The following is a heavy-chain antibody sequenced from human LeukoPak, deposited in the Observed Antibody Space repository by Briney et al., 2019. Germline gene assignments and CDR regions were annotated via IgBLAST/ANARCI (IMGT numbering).Heavy chain of an antibody. CDR1: GGSFSGYY. J-gene: IGHJ5*02. D-gene: IGHD2-21*01. V-gene: IGHV4-34*01. Sequence: SETLSLTCAVYGGSFSGYYWSRIRQPPGKGLEWIGEINHSGSTNYNPSLKSRVTISVDTSKNQFSLKLSSVTAADTAVYYCASVKAYCGGDCPWGWFDPWGQGTLVTVSS. CDR2: INHSGST. CDR3: ASVKAYCGGDCPWGWFDP.